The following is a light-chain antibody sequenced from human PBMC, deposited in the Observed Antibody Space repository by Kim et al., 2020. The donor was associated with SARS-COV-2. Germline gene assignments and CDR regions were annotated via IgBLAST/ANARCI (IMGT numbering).Light chain of an antibody. CDR1: GSVVGGYND. Sequence: QAATSSCTGTGSVVGGYNDVSWYQQHPGKAPKLMICDVSKRPSGVPDRFSGSKSGNTASLTISGLQAEDEADYYCCSYAGSYDYVFGTGTKVTVL. CDR3: CSYAGSYDYV. V-gene: IGLV2-11*01. J-gene: IGLJ1*01. CDR2: DVS.